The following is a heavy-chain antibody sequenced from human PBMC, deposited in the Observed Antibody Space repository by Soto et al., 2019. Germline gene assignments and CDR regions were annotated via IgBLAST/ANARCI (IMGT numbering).Heavy chain of an antibody. CDR3: ARELHFWSDLHFFDY. V-gene: IGHV3-49*04. Sequence: EVQLGESGGGLVQPGRSLRLSCTGSGFTFADYAMSWVRQAPGKGLEWVGFIRREAYGGTTEYAASVKGRFTISRDDSKSIVYLQMNSLKTEDTAVYYCARELHFWSDLHFFDYWGQGTLVTVSS. CDR1: GFTFADYA. J-gene: IGHJ4*02. CDR2: IRREAYGGTT. D-gene: IGHD3-3*02.